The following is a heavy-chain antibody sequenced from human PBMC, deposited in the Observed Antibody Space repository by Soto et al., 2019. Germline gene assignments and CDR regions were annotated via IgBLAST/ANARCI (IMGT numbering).Heavy chain of an antibody. J-gene: IGHJ4*02. D-gene: IGHD3-10*01. CDR2: IYHNGNT. CDR3: AREKSGSPGDY. CDR1: GASINSYY. Sequence: SETLSLTCTVSGASINSYYWIWIRQPPGEGLEWIAYIYHNGNTNYNPSLMNRVTISLDTSRNQFSLSLSSVTAADTAVYYCAREKSGSPGDYWGQGVLVTVSS. V-gene: IGHV4-59*01.